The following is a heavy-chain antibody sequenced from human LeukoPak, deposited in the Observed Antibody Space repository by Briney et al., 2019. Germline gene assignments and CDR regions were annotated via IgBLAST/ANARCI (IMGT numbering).Heavy chain of an antibody. Sequence: PGGSLRLSCAASGFTFSRYGIHWVRQAPGKGLEWVAVISYDGSNKYYADSVKGRFTISRDNSKNTLYLQMNSLRAEDTAVYYCAKDEGFKLVVVPAAVDYWGQGTLVTVSS. D-gene: IGHD2-2*01. CDR3: AKDEGFKLVVVPAAVDY. CDR1: GFTFSRYG. V-gene: IGHV3-30*18. J-gene: IGHJ4*02. CDR2: ISYDGSNK.